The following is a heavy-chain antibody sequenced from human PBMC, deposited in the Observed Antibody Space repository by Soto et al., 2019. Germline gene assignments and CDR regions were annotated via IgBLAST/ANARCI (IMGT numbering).Heavy chain of an antibody. CDR2: ISGSGFKK. CDR1: GFIFENFG. Sequence: PGGSLRLSCAASGFIFENFGMSWVRQAPGKGLEWISSISGSGFKKNYADSVNGRFTISRDNSKSTVYLELNNLSAEDTAVYHCAKNQGVELVPLATVDWFDPWGQGSVVTVSS. J-gene: IGHJ5*02. CDR3: AKNQGVELVPLATVDWFDP. D-gene: IGHD1-26*01. V-gene: IGHV3-23*01.